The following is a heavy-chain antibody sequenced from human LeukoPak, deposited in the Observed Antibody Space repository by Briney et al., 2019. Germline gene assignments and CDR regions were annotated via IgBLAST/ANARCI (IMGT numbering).Heavy chain of an antibody. CDR1: GGTFSSYA. Sequence: EASVKVSCKASGGTFSSYAISWVRQAPGQGLEWMGRIIPILGIANYAQKFQGRVTITADKSTSTAYMELSSLRSEDTAVYYCARGPETYYYDSSGLYYFDYWGQGTLVTVSS. CDR2: IIPILGIA. J-gene: IGHJ4*02. CDR3: ARGPETYYYDSSGLYYFDY. V-gene: IGHV1-69*04. D-gene: IGHD3-22*01.